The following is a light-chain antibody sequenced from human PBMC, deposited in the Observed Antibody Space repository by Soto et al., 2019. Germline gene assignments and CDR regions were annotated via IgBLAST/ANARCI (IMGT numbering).Light chain of an antibody. CDR3: IQALPTPFT. J-gene: IGKJ4*01. V-gene: IGKV2-28*01. Sequence: DIVMTQSPLSLPVTPGEPASISCRSSQSLLHSSGRYYLDWYLQKPGQSPQLLIYLGSHRASGVPDTFSGSGSGTDFTLTISRVEAEDVGIYYCIQALPTPFTFGGGTRVEIK. CDR1: QSLLHSSGRYY. CDR2: LGS.